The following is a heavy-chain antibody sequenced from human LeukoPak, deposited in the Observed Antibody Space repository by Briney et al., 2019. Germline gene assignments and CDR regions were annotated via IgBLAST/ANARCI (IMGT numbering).Heavy chain of an antibody. V-gene: IGHV3-23*01. CDR2: IFPSSDEI. CDR1: GFTFSTFA. D-gene: IGHD5-24*01. J-gene: IGHJ4*02. CDR3: ARLEMATINPHFDY. Sequence: PGGSLRLSCAASGFTFSTFAMIWVRQPPGKGLEWVSSIFPSSDEIHYADSVRGRFTISRDNSKNTLYLQMNSLRAEDTAVYYCARLEMATINPHFDYWGQGTLVTVSS.